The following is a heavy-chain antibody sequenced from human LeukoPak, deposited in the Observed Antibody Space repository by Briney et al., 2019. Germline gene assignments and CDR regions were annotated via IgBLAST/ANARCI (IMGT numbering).Heavy chain of an antibody. V-gene: IGHV3-53*01. Sequence: GGSLRLSCAASGFIVSSNSMSWVRQAPGKGLEWVSAIFSGGSTYYADSVKGRFTISGDNSKNTLYLQMNSLRAEDTAVYYCARDIYSGSLSWGQGTLVTVSS. CDR3: ARDIYSGSLS. CDR1: GFIVSSNS. D-gene: IGHD1-26*01. CDR2: IFSGGST. J-gene: IGHJ4*02.